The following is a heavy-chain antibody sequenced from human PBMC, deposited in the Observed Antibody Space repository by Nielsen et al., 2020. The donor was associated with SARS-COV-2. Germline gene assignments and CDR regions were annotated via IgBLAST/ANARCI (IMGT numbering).Heavy chain of an antibody. J-gene: IGHJ4*02. CDR1: GGSISSGGYY. CDR3: ARLPADGYSFDY. V-gene: IGHV4-31*03. D-gene: IGHD5-24*01. CDR2: IYYSGST. Sequence: SETLSLTCTVSGGSISSGGYYWSWIRQHPGKGLEWVGYIYYSGSTYYNPSLKSRVIISLDTSKNQFSLKLSPVTAADTAVYFCARLPADGYSFDYWGQGTLVTVSS.